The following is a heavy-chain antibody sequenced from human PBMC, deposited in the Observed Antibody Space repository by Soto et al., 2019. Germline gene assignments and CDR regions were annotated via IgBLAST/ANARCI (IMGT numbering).Heavy chain of an antibody. Sequence: EVQLVESGGGLVQPGGSLRLSCAASGFTFSSYDMHWVRQATGKGLEWVSAIGTAGDTYYPGSVKGRFTISRENAKNSLYLQMNSLRAEDTAVYYCARVGRDTARHYYFDYWGQGTLVTVSS. CDR3: ARVGRDTARHYYFDY. CDR1: GFTFSSYD. J-gene: IGHJ4*02. V-gene: IGHV3-13*01. D-gene: IGHD5-18*01. CDR2: IGTAGDT.